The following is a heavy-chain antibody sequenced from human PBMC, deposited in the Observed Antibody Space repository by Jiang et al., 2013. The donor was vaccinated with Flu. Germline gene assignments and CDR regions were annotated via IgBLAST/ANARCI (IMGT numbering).Heavy chain of an antibody. V-gene: IGHV4-34*01. J-gene: IGHJ5*02. D-gene: IGHD3-10*01. CDR2: INHSGST. Sequence: LLKPSETLSLTCAVYGGSFSGYYWSWIRQPPGKGLEWIGEINHSGSTNYNPSLKSRVTISVDTSKNQFSLKLSSVTAADTAVYYCAREGARGYYYGSGSYYDWFDPWGQGTLVTVSS. CDR1: GGSFSGYY. CDR3: AREGARGYYYGSGSYYDWFDP.